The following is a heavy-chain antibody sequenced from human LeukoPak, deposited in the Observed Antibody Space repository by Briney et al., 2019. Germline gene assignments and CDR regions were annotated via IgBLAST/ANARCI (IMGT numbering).Heavy chain of an antibody. CDR2: FDPEDGET. Sequence: ATVKVSCKVSGYTLTELSMHWVRQAPGKGLEWMGGFDPEDGETIYAQKFQGRVTMTEDISTDTAYMELSSLRSEDTAVYYCASAGYYYDSSGYYYGDYWGQGTLVTVSS. CDR1: GYTLTELS. CDR3: ASAGYYYDSSGYYYGDY. D-gene: IGHD3-22*01. V-gene: IGHV1-24*01. J-gene: IGHJ4*02.